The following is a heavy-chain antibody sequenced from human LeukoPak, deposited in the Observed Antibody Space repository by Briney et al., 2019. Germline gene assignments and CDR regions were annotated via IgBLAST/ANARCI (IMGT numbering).Heavy chain of an antibody. CDR1: GGSFSGYY. CDR3: ARGDVGATAVPFDP. D-gene: IGHD1-26*01. CDR2: INHSGST. J-gene: IGHJ5*02. Sequence: SETLSLTCAVYGGSFSGYYWSWIRQPPGKGLEWIGEINHSGSTTSSPSLKCLVPISVDTSKTQFSLKLTSITAADTAVYYCARGDVGATAVPFDPWGQGTLVIVSS. V-gene: IGHV4-34*01.